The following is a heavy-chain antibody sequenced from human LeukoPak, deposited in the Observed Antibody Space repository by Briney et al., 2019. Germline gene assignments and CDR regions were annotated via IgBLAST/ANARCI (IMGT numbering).Heavy chain of an antibody. CDR3: AQDGSYSGSYLPDY. Sequence: GGSLRLSCVASGFTFGSYAMHWVRQAPGKGLEWVSVISYDGSYKEYAGSVKGRFPISRDNSENTLYMQMKSLRPDDPAVYYCAQDGSYSGSYLPDYWGQGTPVTVSS. D-gene: IGHD1-26*01. CDR1: GFTFGSYA. J-gene: IGHJ4*02. CDR2: ISYDGSYK. V-gene: IGHV3-30*18.